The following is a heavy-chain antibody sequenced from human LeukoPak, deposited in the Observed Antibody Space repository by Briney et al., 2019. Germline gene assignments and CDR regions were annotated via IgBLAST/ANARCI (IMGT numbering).Heavy chain of an antibody. CDR2: LSNSGST. CDR3: ARHYYGAYRECFDS. V-gene: IGHV4-59*08. CDR1: GGSISSYY. J-gene: IGHJ4*02. D-gene: IGHD4-17*01. Sequence: PSETLSLTCTASGGSISSYYWSWIRQPPGKGLEWIGYLSNSGSTKYNPSLKSRVTVSVDTSKNQFSLKLSSVTAADTAVYYCARHYYGAYRECFDSWGQGTLVTVSS.